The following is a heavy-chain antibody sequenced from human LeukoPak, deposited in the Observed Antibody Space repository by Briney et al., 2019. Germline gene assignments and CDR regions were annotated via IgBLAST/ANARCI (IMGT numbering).Heavy chain of an antibody. D-gene: IGHD2-8*02. CDR1: GGPISNYY. CDR2: IYTSGST. J-gene: IGHJ4*02. V-gene: IGHV4-4*07. CDR3: AGHHPRNTVDF. Sequence: PSETLSLTCSVSGGPISNYYWSWIRQPAGKGLEWIGRIYTSGSTNYNPSLKSRVTMSVDTSKNQFSLRLSSVTAADTAVYYCAGHHPRNTVDFWGQGTLVTVSS.